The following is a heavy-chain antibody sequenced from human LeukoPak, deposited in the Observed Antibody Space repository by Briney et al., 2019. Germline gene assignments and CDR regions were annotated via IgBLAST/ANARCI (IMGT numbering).Heavy chain of an antibody. CDR2: IYYSGST. CDR1: GGSLSRYF. D-gene: IGHD2-21*02. J-gene: IGHJ5*02. V-gene: IGHV4-59*01. Sequence: ASETLSLTCTVSGGSLSRYFWSWIRQPPGKGLEWIGYIYYSGSTNYNPSLKSRVTISVDTSKNQFSLKLSSVTAADTAVYYCARAGAYCGGDCHDFDPWGQGTLVTVSS. CDR3: ARAGAYCGGDCHDFDP.